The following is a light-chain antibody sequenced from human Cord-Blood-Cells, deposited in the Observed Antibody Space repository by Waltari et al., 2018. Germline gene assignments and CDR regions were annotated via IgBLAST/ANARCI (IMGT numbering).Light chain of an antibody. V-gene: IGKV1-39*01. CDR1: QSISSY. Sequence: DIQMPQSPSSLSASVGDRVTITCRASQSISSYLNWYQQKPGKAPKLLIYAASSLQCGVPSRFSGSGAGTDFTLTISSLQPEDFATDDCQQSYSTLWTFGQGTKVEIK. J-gene: IGKJ1*01. CDR3: QQSYSTLWT. CDR2: AAS.